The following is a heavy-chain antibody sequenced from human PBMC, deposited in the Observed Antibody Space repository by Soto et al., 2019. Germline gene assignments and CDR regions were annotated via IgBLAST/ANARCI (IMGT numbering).Heavy chain of an antibody. CDR1: GFTFSSYG. Sequence: QLQLVESGGGVVQPGRSLRLSCAASGFTFSSYGMHWVRQAPGKGLEWVAVIWYDGSKKYYAHSVKGRFTISRDNSKNTLYPQMNSVGDEDTTVYYCARDEDNWNGAWGGFDYWGQGTLVTVSS. CDR3: ARDEDNWNGAWGGFDY. D-gene: IGHD1-20*01. V-gene: IGHV3-33*01. CDR2: IWYDGSKK. J-gene: IGHJ4*02.